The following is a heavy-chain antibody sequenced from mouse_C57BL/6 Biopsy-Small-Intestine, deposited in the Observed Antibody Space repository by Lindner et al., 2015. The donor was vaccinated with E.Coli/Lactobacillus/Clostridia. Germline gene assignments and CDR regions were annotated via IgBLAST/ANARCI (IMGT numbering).Heavy chain of an antibody. Sequence: SVKVSCKASGYTFTNSYLHWVRQAPGQGLEWMGIINPSGGDTVYAQTFQGRVTMTRDTSTSTAYMELSSLRSDDTAVYYCASAPKRNFDWFLNGDLDNWGQGTLVTVSS. J-gene: IGHJ4*01. CDR2: INPSGGDT. D-gene: IGHD2-13*01. CDR3: ASAPKRNFDWFLNGDLDN. V-gene: IGHV1-84*02. CDR1: GYTFTNSY.